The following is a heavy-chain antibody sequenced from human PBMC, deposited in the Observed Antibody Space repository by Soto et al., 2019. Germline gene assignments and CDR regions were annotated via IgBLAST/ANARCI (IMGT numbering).Heavy chain of an antibody. J-gene: IGHJ3*02. D-gene: IGHD6-13*01. CDR2: ISSSSSYI. V-gene: IGHV3-21*01. Sequence: GGSLRLSCAASGFTFSSYSMNWVRQAPGKGLEWVSSISSSSSYIYYADSVKGRFTVSRDNAKNSLYLQMNSLRAEDTAVYYCARDPGYSSSLSAFDIWGQGTMVTVSS. CDR3: ARDPGYSSSLSAFDI. CDR1: GFTFSSYS.